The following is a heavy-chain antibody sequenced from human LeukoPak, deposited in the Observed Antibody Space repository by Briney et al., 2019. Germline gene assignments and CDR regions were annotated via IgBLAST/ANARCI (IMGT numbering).Heavy chain of an antibody. CDR1: GGSFSGYY. D-gene: IGHD4-17*01. CDR3: ASDSTVTTDYYYYYGMDV. J-gene: IGHJ6*02. V-gene: IGHV4-34*01. Sequence: SETLSLTCAVYGGSFSGYYWSWIRQPPGKGLEWIGEINHSGSTNYNPSLKSRVTISVDTSKNQFSLKLSSVTAADTAVYYCASDSTVTTDYYYYYGMDVWGQGTTVTVSS. CDR2: INHSGST.